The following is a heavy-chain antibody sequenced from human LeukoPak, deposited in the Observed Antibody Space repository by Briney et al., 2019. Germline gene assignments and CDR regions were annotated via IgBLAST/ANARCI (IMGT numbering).Heavy chain of an antibody. D-gene: IGHD3-10*01. CDR3: ARGLWFPSHY. Sequence: KTSETLSLTCAVYGGSFSGYYWSWIRQPPGKGLEWIGEINHSGSTNYNPSLKGRVTISVDTSKNQFSLKLSSVTAADTAVYYCARGLWFPSHYWGQGTLVTVPS. V-gene: IGHV4-34*01. CDR2: INHSGST. CDR1: GGSFSGYY. J-gene: IGHJ4*02.